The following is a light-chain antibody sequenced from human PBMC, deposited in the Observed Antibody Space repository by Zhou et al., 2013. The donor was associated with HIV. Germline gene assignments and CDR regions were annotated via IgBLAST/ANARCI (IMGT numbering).Light chain of an antibody. CDR1: QGISSY. CDR2: RAS. Sequence: AIRMTQSPSSFSASTGDRVTITCRASQGISSYLAWYQQKPGKAPKLLIYRASNLESGVPSRFSGSGSGTEFTLTISSLQPDDFATYYCQQYHIYPLTFGGGTKVEIK. CDR3: QQYHIYPLT. J-gene: IGKJ4*01. V-gene: IGKV1-8*01.